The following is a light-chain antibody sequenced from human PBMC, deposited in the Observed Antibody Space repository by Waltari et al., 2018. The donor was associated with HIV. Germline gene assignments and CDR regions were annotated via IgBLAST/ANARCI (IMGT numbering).Light chain of an antibody. Sequence: DIQMTQSPSSLSAFVGDRVTITCRARQSISSYLNWYQQKPGKAPKLLIYSASTLQSGVPSKFSGSGSWKEFTLTISRLQPEDFATYFCQQSYRTPYTFGQGTELEIK. V-gene: IGKV1-39*01. CDR2: SAS. J-gene: IGKJ2*01. CDR1: QSISSY. CDR3: QQSYRTPYT.